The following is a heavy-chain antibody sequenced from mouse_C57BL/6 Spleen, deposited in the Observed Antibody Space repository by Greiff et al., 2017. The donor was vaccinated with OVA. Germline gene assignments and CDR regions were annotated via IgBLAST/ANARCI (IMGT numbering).Heavy chain of an antibody. CDR2: IYPGSGST. V-gene: IGHV1-55*01. Sequence: VQLQQPGAELVKPGASVKMSCKASGYTFTSYWITWVKQRPGQGLEWIGDIYPGSGSTNYNEKFKSQATLTVDTSSITAYMQLSSLTSEDSAVYYCARDPRYYAMDYWGQGTSVTVSS. CDR1: GYTFTSYW. CDR3: ARDPRYYAMDY. J-gene: IGHJ4*01.